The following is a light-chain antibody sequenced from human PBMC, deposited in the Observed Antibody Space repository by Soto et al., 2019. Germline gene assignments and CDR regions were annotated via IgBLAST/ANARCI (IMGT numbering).Light chain of an antibody. V-gene: IGLV6-57*02. CDR2: EDT. CDR1: SGSIATNY. CDR3: QSYDGSNPDVV. Sequence: NFMLTQPHSVSESPGKTVTISCTGSSGSIATNYVQWYQQRPGSAPTTVIYEDTPRPSGVPERFSGSIDSSSNSASLTISGLKTEDEADYYCQSYDGSNPDVVFGGGTKLTVL. J-gene: IGLJ2*01.